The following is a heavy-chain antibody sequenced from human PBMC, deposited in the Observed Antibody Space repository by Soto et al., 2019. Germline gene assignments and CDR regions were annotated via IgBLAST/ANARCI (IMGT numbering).Heavy chain of an antibody. D-gene: IGHD3-16*01. J-gene: IGHJ4*02. CDR2: ISAYNGNT. Sequence: QVQLVQSGAEVKKPGASVKVSCKASGYTFTNFGISWVRQAPGQGLEWMGWISAYNGNTNYAQNFQGRVTMTTDTSTSTAYRELRSPRSADTAVYSCASGGTPIDYWGQGPLVPVSS. CDR3: ASGGTPIDY. CDR1: GYTFTNFG. V-gene: IGHV1-18*01.